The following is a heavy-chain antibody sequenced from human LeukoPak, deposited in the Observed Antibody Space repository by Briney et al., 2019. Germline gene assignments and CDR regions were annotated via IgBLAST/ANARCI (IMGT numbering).Heavy chain of an antibody. CDR2: INYSGST. D-gene: IGHD1-26*01. CDR3: ARHHSGSYSYFDY. CDR1: GGSISSYY. Sequence: SETPSLTCTVSGGSISSYYWSWIRQPPGKGLEYIGYINYSGSTDYNPSLRSRATISVDTSKNQFSLKLSSVTAADTAVYYCARHHSGSYSYFDYRGQGTLVTVSS. V-gene: IGHV4-59*08. J-gene: IGHJ4*02.